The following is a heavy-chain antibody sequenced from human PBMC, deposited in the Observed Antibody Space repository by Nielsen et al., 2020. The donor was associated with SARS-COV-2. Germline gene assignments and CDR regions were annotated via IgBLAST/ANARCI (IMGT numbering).Heavy chain of an antibody. Sequence: ASVKVSCKASGYTFTSYGISWVRQAPGQGLEWMGWISAYNGNTNYAQKFQGRVTITADESTSTAYMELSSLRSEDTAVYYCARVSGGSKIYYGMDVWGQGTTVTVSS. J-gene: IGHJ6*02. CDR1: GYTFTSYG. CDR2: ISAYNGNT. V-gene: IGHV1-18*01. CDR3: ARVSGGSKIYYGMDV. D-gene: IGHD1-14*01.